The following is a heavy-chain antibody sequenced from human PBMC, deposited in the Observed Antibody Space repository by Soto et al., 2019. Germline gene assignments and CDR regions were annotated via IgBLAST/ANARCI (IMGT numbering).Heavy chain of an antibody. Sequence: QVQLVQSGAEVKKPGASVKVSCKASGYTFTSYAMHWVRQAPGQRLEWMGWINAGNGNTKYSQKFQGRVTITRDTSASTAYMELSSLRSEDTAVYYCARDGRYCSSTSCSNYYYYYYMDVWGKGTTVTVSS. CDR3: ARDGRYCSSTSCSNYYYYYYMDV. CDR2: INAGNGNT. J-gene: IGHJ6*03. D-gene: IGHD2-2*01. CDR1: GYTFTSYA. V-gene: IGHV1-3*01.